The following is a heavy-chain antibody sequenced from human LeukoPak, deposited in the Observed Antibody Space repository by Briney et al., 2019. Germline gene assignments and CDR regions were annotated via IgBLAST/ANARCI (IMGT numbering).Heavy chain of an antibody. V-gene: IGHV4-59*01. CDR3: VRSKSGAYGWFDP. CDR2: IYYSGTT. Sequence: PSETLSLTCTVSGGSITSYYWSWIRQPPGTGLEWIGYIYYSGTTNYNPSLKSRVTISLDTSKNQFSLKVNSVTAADTAVYYCVRSKSGAYGWFDPWGQGTLVTASS. CDR1: GGSITSYY. J-gene: IGHJ5*02. D-gene: IGHD2-15*01.